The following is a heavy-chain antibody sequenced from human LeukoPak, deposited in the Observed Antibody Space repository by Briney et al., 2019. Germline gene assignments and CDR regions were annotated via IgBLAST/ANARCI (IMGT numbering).Heavy chain of an antibody. Sequence: SETLSLTCAVYGGSFSGYYWSWIRQPPGKGLEWIGEIKHTRSTNYNPSLKRRVTISVDTSKNQFSLKLSSVTAADTAVYYCARGGTYGDYSAVFDYWGQGTLVTVSS. CDR3: ARGGTYGDYSAVFDY. J-gene: IGHJ4*02. CDR2: IKHTRST. D-gene: IGHD4-17*01. V-gene: IGHV4-34*01. CDR1: GGSFSGYY.